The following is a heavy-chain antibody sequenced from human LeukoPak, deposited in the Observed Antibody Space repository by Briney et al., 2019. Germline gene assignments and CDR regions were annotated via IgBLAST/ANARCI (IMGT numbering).Heavy chain of an antibody. Sequence: GGSLRLSCAASEFLFSSYAMNWVRQAPGKGLEWGSGIGASGSSTYYADSVKGRFTISRDNSKTTLYLQMNSLRAEDTAVYYCARGLSSVNDAFDIWGQGTMVTVSS. CDR3: ARGLSSVNDAFDI. V-gene: IGHV3-23*01. J-gene: IGHJ3*02. CDR1: EFLFSSYA. D-gene: IGHD3-10*01. CDR2: IGASGSST.